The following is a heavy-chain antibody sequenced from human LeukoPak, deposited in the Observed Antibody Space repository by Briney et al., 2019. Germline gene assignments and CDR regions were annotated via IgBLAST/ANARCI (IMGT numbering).Heavy chain of an antibody. CDR2: IIPIFGTA. CDR1: GGTFSSYA. D-gene: IGHD2-21*01. Sequence: SVKVSCKASGGTFSSYAISWVRQAPGQGLEWMGGIIPIFGTANYAQKFQGRVTITADEPTSTAYMELSSLRSEDTAVYYCARLRNPYCGGDCSDYWGQGTLVTVSS. V-gene: IGHV1-69*13. J-gene: IGHJ4*02. CDR3: ARLRNPYCGGDCSDY.